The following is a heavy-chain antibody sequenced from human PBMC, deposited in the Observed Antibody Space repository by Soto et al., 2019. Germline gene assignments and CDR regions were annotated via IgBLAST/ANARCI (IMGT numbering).Heavy chain of an antibody. CDR3: AKIGYNDWDFDY. J-gene: IGHJ4*01. D-gene: IGHD3-22*01. V-gene: IGHV3-7*01. CDR2: INQDVSQK. Sequence: HPGRSLRLSCTASGFTFSRSWMTWVRQAPGKGLEWVANINQDVSQKLYVDSVRGRFTISRDDAKNSVYLQMNNLRADDTAVYYCAKIGYNDWDFDYWGHGTLVTVSS. CDR1: GFTFSRSW.